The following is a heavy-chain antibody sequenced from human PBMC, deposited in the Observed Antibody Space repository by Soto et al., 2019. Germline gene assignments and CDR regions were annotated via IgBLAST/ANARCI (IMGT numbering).Heavy chain of an antibody. CDR3: ARTYSSSWSPFEY. CDR2: INQSGST. J-gene: IGHJ4*02. V-gene: IGHV4-34*01. Sequence: QVQLQQWGAGLLKPSETLSLTCAVYGGSFSGYYWSWIRQPPGKGLEWIGEINQSGSTNYNPSLXXRXXISGDTSKNQFSLKLSSVTAADTAVYYCARTYSSSWSPFEYWGQGALVTVSS. D-gene: IGHD6-13*01. CDR1: GGSFSGYY.